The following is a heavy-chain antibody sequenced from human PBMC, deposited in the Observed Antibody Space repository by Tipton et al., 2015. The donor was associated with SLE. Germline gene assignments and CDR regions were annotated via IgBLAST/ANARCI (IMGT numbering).Heavy chain of an antibody. V-gene: IGHV3-23*01. Sequence: SLRLSCAASGFTFSSYAMSWVRQAPGKGLEWVSSITSSGGNTYYADSVKGRFTISRDNSKNTLYLQMNSLRAEDTAVYYCAKDLGSGYDYYYYGMDVWGQGTTVTVSS. CDR1: GFTFSSYA. J-gene: IGHJ6*02. D-gene: IGHD5-12*01. CDR2: ITSSGGNT. CDR3: AKDLGSGYDYYYYGMDV.